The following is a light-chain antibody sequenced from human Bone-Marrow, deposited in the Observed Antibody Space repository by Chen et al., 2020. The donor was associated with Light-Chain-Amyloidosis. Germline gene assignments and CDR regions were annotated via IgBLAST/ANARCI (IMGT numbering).Light chain of an antibody. J-gene: IGKJ4*01. CDR3: QQLASYPLT. Sequence: DIQLTQSPSFLSASVGDRVTITCRATQAISSYLAWYQQKPGKAPELLIYAAPTLQSDVPSRFSGSVSGPEFTLTISSLQPEDFATYYCQQLASYPLTFCGGTKVEI. V-gene: IGKV1-9*01. CDR2: AAP. CDR1: QAISSY.